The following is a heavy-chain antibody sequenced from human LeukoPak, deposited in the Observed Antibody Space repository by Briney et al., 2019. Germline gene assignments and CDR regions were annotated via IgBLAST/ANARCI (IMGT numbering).Heavy chain of an antibody. J-gene: IGHJ6*03. V-gene: IGHV3-74*03. CDR2: INSDGSRT. Sequence: GGSLRLSCVASGFAFSNSWMHWVRQPLGKGLAWVSRINSDGSRTAYADSVKGRLTISRDNAKNTLYLQMNSLTAEDTAVYYCAVSRLSRSSNMDVWGKGTTVTVSS. CDR1: GFAFSNSW. D-gene: IGHD6-6*01. CDR3: AVSRLSRSSNMDV.